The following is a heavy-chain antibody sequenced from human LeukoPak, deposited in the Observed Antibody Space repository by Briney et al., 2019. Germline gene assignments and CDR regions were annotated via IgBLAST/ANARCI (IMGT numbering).Heavy chain of an antibody. J-gene: IGHJ4*02. V-gene: IGHV1-18*01. CDR2: ISDYNGNT. CDR3: ARGDYYDSSGYFPGMNY. Sequence: ASVKVSCKASGYTFRNYAITLVRQAPGQGLEWMGWISDYNGNTNYAQKFQGRVTMTTDTSTSTAYMELRSLRSDDTAVYYCARGDYYDSSGYFPGMNYWGQGTLVTVSS. D-gene: IGHD3-22*01. CDR1: GYTFRNYA.